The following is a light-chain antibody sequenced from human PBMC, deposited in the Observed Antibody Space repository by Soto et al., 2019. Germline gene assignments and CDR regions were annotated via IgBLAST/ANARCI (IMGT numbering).Light chain of an antibody. CDR1: TSNIGAPYD. V-gene: IGLV1-40*01. J-gene: IGLJ1*01. Sequence: QSVLTQPPSVSGAPGQRVSISCTGSTSNIGAPYDVHWYQHLPGTAPKLLIYGDNNRPSGVPDRFSGSKSGTSASLAITRLQAEHEADYYCQSYDISLHNYVSGNGTKLTVL. CDR3: QSYDISLHNYV. CDR2: GDN.